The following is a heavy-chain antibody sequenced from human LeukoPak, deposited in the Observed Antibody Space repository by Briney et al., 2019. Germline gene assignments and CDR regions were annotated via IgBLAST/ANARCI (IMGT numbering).Heavy chain of an antibody. CDR3: ARLLRGGRDTPMVTMIVVRAKSGAFDG. Sequence: PSETLSLTCAVYGGSFSGYYWSWIRQPPGKGLEWIGEINHSGSTNYNPSLKSRVTISVDTSKNQFSLKLSSVTAADTAVYYCARLLRGGRDTPMVTMIVVRAKSGAFDGWGQGTMVTVSS. CDR1: GGSFSGYY. V-gene: IGHV4-34*01. CDR2: INHSGST. D-gene: IGHD3-22*01. J-gene: IGHJ3*01.